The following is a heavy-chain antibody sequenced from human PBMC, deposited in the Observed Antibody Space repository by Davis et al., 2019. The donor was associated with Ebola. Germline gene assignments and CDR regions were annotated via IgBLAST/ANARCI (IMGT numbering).Heavy chain of an antibody. D-gene: IGHD1-7*01. J-gene: IGHJ4*02. CDR3: ARSSWNYGSHFDY. CDR2: IYPGDSDT. V-gene: IGHV5-51*01. Sequence: GESLKISCEGSGYRFSTYWIGWVRQMPGKGLEWMGIIYPGDSDTRYSPPFQGQVTISADKSVSTAYLQWRSLKASDTAIYYCARSSWNYGSHFDYWGQGTLVTVSS. CDR1: GYRFSTYW.